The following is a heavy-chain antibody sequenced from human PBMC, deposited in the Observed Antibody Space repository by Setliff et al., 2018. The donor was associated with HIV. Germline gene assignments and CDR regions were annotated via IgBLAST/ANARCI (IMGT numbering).Heavy chain of an antibody. Sequence: SETLSLTCTVSGGSISSGSYYWSWIRQPAGKGLEWIGRIYTSGSTNYNPSIKSRVTISVDTSKNQFSLKLSSVTAADTAVYYFARGGSGSPFDYWGQGTLVTVSS. CDR3: ARGGSGSPFDY. CDR1: GGSISSGSYY. J-gene: IGHJ4*02. D-gene: IGHD2-15*01. CDR2: IYTSGST. V-gene: IGHV4-61*02.